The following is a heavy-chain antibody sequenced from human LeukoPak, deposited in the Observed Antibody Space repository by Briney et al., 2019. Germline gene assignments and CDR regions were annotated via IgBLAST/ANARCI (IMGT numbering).Heavy chain of an antibody. CDR2: IYYSGST. CDR3: ASGIAAGGSDAFDI. D-gene: IGHD6-13*01. J-gene: IGHJ3*02. CDR1: GGSISSYY. Sequence: SETLSLTCTVSGGSISSYYWSWIRQPPGKGLEWIGYIYYSGSTNYNPSLKSRVTISVDTSKNQFSLKLSSVTAADTAVYYCASGIAAGGSDAFDIWGQGTMVTVSS. V-gene: IGHV4-59*01.